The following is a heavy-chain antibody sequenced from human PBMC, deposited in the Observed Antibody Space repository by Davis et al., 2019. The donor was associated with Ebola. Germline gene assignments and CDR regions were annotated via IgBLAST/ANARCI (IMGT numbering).Heavy chain of an antibody. D-gene: IGHD6-19*01. CDR3: SRERYTTAWYVFDY. CDR2: IYYSGST. V-gene: IGHV4-59*12. CDR1: GGSISSYY. Sequence: MPSETLSLTCTVPGGSISSYYWSWIRQPPGKGLEWIGYIYYSGSTNYNPSLKSRVTISVDTSKNQFSLQLNSVTPEDSAVYYCSRERYTTAWYVFDYWGQGTLVTVSS. J-gene: IGHJ4*02.